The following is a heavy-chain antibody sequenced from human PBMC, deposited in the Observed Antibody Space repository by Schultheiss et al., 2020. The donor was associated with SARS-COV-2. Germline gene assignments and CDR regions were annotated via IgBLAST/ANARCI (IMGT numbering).Heavy chain of an antibody. CDR1: GFSFSSYG. CDR2: IWYHGSSK. J-gene: IGHJ4*02. V-gene: IGHV3-33*01. D-gene: IGHD4-17*01. Sequence: GGSLRLSCAASGFSFSSYGMHWVRQAPGKGLEWVAVIWYHGSSKYYADSVKGRFTISRDNSKNTLYLQMNSLRAEDTAVYYCARVGGCYGDYYFDYWGQGTLVTVSS. CDR3: ARVGGCYGDYYFDY.